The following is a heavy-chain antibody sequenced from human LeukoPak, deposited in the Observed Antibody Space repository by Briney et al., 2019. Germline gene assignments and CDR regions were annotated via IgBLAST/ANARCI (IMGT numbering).Heavy chain of an antibody. CDR2: ICGGGESI. CDR3: ATVMGTTVVRGDPPVQYFQH. V-gene: IGHV3-23*01. D-gene: IGHD3-10*01. Sequence: GGSLRLSCAASGFTFSTYPMTWVRQTPGKGLEWVAAICGGGESIYYADSVRGRFTISRDDSKNALYLQMSSLRDDDTAVYYCATVMGTTVVRGDPPVQYFQHWGQGTLVTVSS. J-gene: IGHJ1*01. CDR1: GFTFSTYP.